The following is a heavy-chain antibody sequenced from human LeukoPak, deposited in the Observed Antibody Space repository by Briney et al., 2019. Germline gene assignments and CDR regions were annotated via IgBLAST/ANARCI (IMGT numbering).Heavy chain of an antibody. CDR1: GFTFSSYG. CDR2: IWYDGSNK. CDR3: ASSYYDSSGYRPLFDY. V-gene: IGHV3-33*01. D-gene: IGHD3-22*01. Sequence: GRSLRLSCAASGFTFSSYGMHWVRQAPGKGLEWVAVIWYDGSNKYYADSVKGRFTISRDNSKNTLYLQMNSLRAEDTAVYYCASSYYDSSGYRPLFDYWGQGTLVTVSS. J-gene: IGHJ4*02.